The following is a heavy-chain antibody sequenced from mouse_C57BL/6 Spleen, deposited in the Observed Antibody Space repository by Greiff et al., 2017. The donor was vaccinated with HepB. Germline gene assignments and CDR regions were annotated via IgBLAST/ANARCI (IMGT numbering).Heavy chain of an antibody. V-gene: IGHV1-82*01. J-gene: IGHJ2*01. CDR3: ARDHYFDD. Sequence: VKLQQSGPELVKPGASVKISCKASGYAFSSSWMNWVKQRPGKGLEWIGRIYPGDGDTNYNGKFKGKATLTADKSSSTAYMQLSSLTSEDSAVYFCARDHYFDDWGQGTTLTVSS. CDR1: GYAFSSSW. CDR2: IYPGDGDT.